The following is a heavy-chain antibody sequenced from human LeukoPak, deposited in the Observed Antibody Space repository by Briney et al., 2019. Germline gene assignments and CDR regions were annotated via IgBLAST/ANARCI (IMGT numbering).Heavy chain of an antibody. V-gene: IGHV4-34*01. CDR3: ARAQDSSGWYSFFDY. CDR2: INHSGST. J-gene: IGHJ4*02. D-gene: IGHD6-19*01. Sequence: PSETLSLTCAVYGGPFSGYYWSWIRQPPGKGLEWIGEINHSGSTNYNPSLKSRVTISVDTSKNQFSLKLSSVTAADTAVYYCARAQDSSGWYSFFDYWGQGTLVTVSS. CDR1: GGPFSGYY.